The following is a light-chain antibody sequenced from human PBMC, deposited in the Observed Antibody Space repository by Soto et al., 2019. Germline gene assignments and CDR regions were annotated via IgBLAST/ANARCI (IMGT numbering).Light chain of an antibody. CDR3: QQRSNWLLT. V-gene: IGKV3-11*01. CDR1: QSVSSY. J-gene: IGKJ4*01. CDR2: DAS. Sequence: EIVLTQSPATLSLSPGERATLSCRASQSVSSYLAWYQQKPGQAPRLLIYDASNRATGIPARFSGSGSGTDFTLPISSLEPEDFAVYYCQQRSNWLLTFGGGTKVEIK.